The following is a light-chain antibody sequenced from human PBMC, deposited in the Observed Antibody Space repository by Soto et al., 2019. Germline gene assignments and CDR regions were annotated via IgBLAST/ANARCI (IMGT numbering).Light chain of an antibody. V-gene: IGLV2-8*01. CDR1: SSDVGGYDY. CDR3: TSYGGSSNLV. Sequence: QSALTQPPSASGSPGQSVTISCTGTSSDVGGYDYVSWYQQHPGKAPKLIIYEVTKRPSGVPDRFSGSKSGNTASLTVSGLQAEDDADYYCTSYGGSSNLVFGGGTKVTVL. J-gene: IGLJ2*01. CDR2: EVT.